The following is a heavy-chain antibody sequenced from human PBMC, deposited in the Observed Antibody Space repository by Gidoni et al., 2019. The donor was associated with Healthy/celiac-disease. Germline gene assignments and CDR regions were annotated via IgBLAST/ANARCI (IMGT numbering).Heavy chain of an antibody. Sequence: EVQLVESGGGLVQPGRSLRLSCAASGFTFDDYAMHWVRQAPGKGLEWVSGISWNSGSIGYADSVKGRFTISRDNAKNSLYLQMNSLRAEDTALYYCAAQWLVRGAGADYYYGMDVWGQGTTVTVSS. CDR3: AAQWLVRGAGADYYYGMDV. D-gene: IGHD6-19*01. V-gene: IGHV3-9*01. J-gene: IGHJ6*02. CDR2: ISWNSGSI. CDR1: GFTFDDYA.